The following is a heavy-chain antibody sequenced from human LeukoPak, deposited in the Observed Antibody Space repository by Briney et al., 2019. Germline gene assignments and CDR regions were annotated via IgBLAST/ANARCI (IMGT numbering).Heavy chain of an antibody. J-gene: IGHJ4*02. CDR1: GGTFISYI. CDR2: INPIFGTA. Sequence: GSSVKVSCKASGGTFISYIITWVRQAPGQGLEWMGGINPIFGTASYAQKFRGRVTFTTDESTSTAYMELTSLKAEDTAVYYCAREEYCSGGSCYPRHHFDHWGQGTLVTVSS. D-gene: IGHD2-15*01. CDR3: AREEYCSGGSCYPRHHFDH. V-gene: IGHV1-69*05.